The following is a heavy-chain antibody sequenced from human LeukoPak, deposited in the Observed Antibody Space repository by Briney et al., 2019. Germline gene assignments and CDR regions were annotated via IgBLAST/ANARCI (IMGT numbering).Heavy chain of an antibody. CDR1: GFTFTSYW. CDR3: ARDDDSSGYYYFFDY. V-gene: IGHV3-7*01. CDR2: IKQDGSEK. J-gene: IGHJ4*02. Sequence: GGSLRLSCAASGFTFTSYWMSWVRQAPGKGLEWVANIKQDGSEKYYVDSVKGRFTISRDNAKNSLYLQMNSLRAEDTAVYYCARDDDSSGYYYFFDYGGQATLVTVSS. D-gene: IGHD3-22*01.